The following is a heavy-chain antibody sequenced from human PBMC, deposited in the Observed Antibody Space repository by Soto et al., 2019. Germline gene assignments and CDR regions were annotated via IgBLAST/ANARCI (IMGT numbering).Heavy chain of an antibody. CDR1: GGSISSYY. J-gene: IGHJ6*02. V-gene: IGHV4-59*12. D-gene: IGHD3-22*01. CDR3: ARDSTYYYDSSGYYYYYYGMDV. Sequence: SETLSLTCTVSGGSISSYYWSWIRQPPGKGLEWIGYIYYSGSTNYNPSLKSRVTISVDTSKNQFSLKLSSVTAADTAVYYCARDSTYYYDSSGYYYYYYGMDVWGQGTTVT. CDR2: IYYSGST.